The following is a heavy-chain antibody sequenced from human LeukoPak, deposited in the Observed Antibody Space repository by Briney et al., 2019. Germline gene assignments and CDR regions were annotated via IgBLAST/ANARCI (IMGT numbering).Heavy chain of an antibody. CDR2: IWYDGSNK. CDR1: GFTFSSYA. D-gene: IGHD3-3*01. V-gene: IGHV3-33*08. Sequence: PGGSLRLSCAASGFTFSSYAMHWVRQAPGKGLEWVAVIWYDGSNKYYADSVKGRFTISRDNSKNTLYLQMNSLRAEDTAVYYCASLSYYDFWSGSPDYFDYWGQGTLVTVSS. CDR3: ASLSYYDFWSGSPDYFDY. J-gene: IGHJ4*02.